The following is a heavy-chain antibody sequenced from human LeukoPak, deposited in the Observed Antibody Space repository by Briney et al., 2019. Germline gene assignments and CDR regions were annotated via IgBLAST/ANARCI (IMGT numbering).Heavy chain of an antibody. CDR2: ISSSSSTI. CDR1: GFTFSSYS. Sequence: GGSLRLSCAASGFTFSSYSMNWVRQAPGKGLEWVSYISSSSSTIYYADSVKGRFTISRDNAKNSLYLQMNSLRAEDTAVYYCARAGEGPGYYYGMDVWGQGTTVTVSS. V-gene: IGHV3-48*04. CDR3: ARAGEGPGYYYGMDV. D-gene: IGHD3-10*01. J-gene: IGHJ6*02.